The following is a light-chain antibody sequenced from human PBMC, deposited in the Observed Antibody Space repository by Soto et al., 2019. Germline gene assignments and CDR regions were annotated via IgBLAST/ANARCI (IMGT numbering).Light chain of an antibody. CDR3: AAWDDSLSGPV. Sequence: QSVLTQPPSASGTPGQRVTISRSGSSSNIGSNYVYWYQQLPGTAPKLLIYRNNQRPSGVPDRFSGSKSGTSASLAISGLRSEDEADYYCAAWDDSLSGPVFGGGTQLTVL. J-gene: IGLJ7*01. V-gene: IGLV1-47*01. CDR2: RNN. CDR1: SSNIGSNY.